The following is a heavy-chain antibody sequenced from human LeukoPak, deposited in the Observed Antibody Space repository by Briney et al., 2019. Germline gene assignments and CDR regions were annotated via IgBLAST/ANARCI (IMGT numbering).Heavy chain of an antibody. J-gene: IGHJ5*02. CDR3: ARGRDTVTTLGWFDP. Sequence: ASVKVSCKASRYTFTGYYMRWVRQAPGQGLEWMGWINPNSGGTNYAQKFQGRVTMTRDTSISTAYMELSRLRSDDTAVYYCARGRDTVTTLGWFDPWGQGTLVTVSS. D-gene: IGHD4-17*01. CDR2: INPNSGGT. CDR1: RYTFTGYY. V-gene: IGHV1-2*02.